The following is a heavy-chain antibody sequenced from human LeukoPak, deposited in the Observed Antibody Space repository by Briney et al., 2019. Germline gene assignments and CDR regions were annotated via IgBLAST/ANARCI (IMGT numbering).Heavy chain of an antibody. V-gene: IGHV1-24*01. CDR3: ATGRLRYFDWSNYYFDY. CDR2: FAPEDGET. D-gene: IGHD3-9*01. J-gene: IGHJ4*02. CDR1: GYTLTELS. Sequence: ASVKVSCKVSGYTLTELSMHWVRQAPGNGLEWMGGFAPEDGETIYAQKFQGRVTMTEDTSTDTAYMELSSLRSEDTAVYFRATGRLRYFDWSNYYFDYWGQGTLVTVSS.